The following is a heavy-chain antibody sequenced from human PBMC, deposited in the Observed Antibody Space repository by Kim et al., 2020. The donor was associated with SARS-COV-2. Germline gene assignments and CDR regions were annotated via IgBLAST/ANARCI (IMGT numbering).Heavy chain of an antibody. J-gene: IGHJ5*02. D-gene: IGHD3-9*01. CDR1: GGPISSYY. CDR3: ARLRLRYCWFDP. V-gene: IGHV4-59*01. Sequence: SETLSLTCTVSGGPISSYYWSWIRQPPGKGLEWIGYIYYSGSTNYHPSLKSGVTISVDTSKNQFSLKLSSVTAADTAVYYCARLRLRYCWFDPWGQGTLVTVSS. CDR2: IYYSGST.